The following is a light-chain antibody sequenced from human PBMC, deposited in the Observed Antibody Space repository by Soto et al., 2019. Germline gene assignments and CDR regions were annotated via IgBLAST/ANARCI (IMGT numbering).Light chain of an antibody. J-gene: IGKJ2*01. CDR2: KAS. CDR3: QQYRSYPLT. CDR1: QSITTW. V-gene: IGKV1-5*03. Sequence: DIQMTQSPSTLSASVGDRVTITCRASQSITTWLAWYQYKPGKAPKFLISKASNLESGVPSRFSGSGSGTEFTLSISSLQPDDFATYYCQQYRSYPLTFGQGTKLDIK.